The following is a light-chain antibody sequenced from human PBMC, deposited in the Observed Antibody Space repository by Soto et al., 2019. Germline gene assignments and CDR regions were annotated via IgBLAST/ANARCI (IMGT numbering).Light chain of an antibody. CDR3: QQLNSYPQVT. CDR2: AAS. Sequence: DIQLTQSPSFLSASVGDRVTITCRASQGISSYLAWYQQKPGKAPKLLIYAASTLQSGVPSRFSGSGSGTEFTLTISSLQPEDFATYYCQQLNSYPQVTFGGGPRWRSN. V-gene: IGKV1-9*01. CDR1: QGISSY. J-gene: IGKJ4*01.